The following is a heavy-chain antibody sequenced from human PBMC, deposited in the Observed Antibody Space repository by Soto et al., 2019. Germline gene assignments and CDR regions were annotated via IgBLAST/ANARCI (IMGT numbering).Heavy chain of an antibody. CDR2: ISGDGDST. Sequence: EVQLLESGGGLVQPGGSLRLSCAASEVTVTTYAMSWVRQAPGQGLEWVSLISGDGDSTYYADPVKGRFTISRDNSKNTLYLQMNSLRAEDTAIYFWAKGPRRPGDGYNSGWFDPWGQGTLVTVSS. D-gene: IGHD5-12*01. J-gene: IGHJ5*02. CDR3: AKGPRRPGDGYNSGWFDP. CDR1: EVTVTTYA. V-gene: IGHV3-23*01.